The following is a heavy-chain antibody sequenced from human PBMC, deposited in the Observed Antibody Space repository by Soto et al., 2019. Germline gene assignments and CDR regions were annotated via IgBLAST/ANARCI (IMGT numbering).Heavy chain of an antibody. CDR2: MNHDAIT. CDR3: ARGEAYLREVTCYYPGMAV. D-gene: IGHD3-10*01. CDR1: GWSFTGYY. V-gene: IGHV4-34*01. J-gene: IGHJ6*02. Sequence: QVQLRQWGAGLLKPSETLSLTCGVYGWSFTGYYWTWIRQPPGERLEWIGEMNHDAITNYNPSLKSRVAITLDPSKIQFSLRLTSVTAANPAVSVGARGEAYLREVTCYYPGMAVWGPGTKVTVSS.